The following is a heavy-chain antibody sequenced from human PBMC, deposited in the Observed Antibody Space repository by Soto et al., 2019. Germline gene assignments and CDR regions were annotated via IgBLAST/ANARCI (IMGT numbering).Heavy chain of an antibody. Sequence: WTWLRQPPGKGLEWIGYIYDSGSTYYNPSLKSRVTITLDRSKNQFSLELSSVTAADTAVYYCARGGAGSGYYLFDYWGQGTLVTVSA. CDR2: IYDSGST. V-gene: IGHV4-30-2*01. J-gene: IGHJ4*02. D-gene: IGHD3-22*01. CDR3: ARGGAGSGYYLFDY.